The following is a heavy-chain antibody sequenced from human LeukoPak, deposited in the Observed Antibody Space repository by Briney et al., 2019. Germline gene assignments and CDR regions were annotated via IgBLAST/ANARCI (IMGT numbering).Heavy chain of an antibody. Sequence: SQTLSLTCAISGDSVSSNTAAWNWIRQSSSRGLEWLGRTYYRSKWYNEYAVSVKSRITINPDTTKNQFSLQLSSVTPDDTAVYYCARGWHPYYFDYWGQGTLVTVSS. CDR3: ARGWHPYYFDY. CDR1: GDSVSSNTAA. J-gene: IGHJ4*02. D-gene: IGHD6-13*01. V-gene: IGHV6-1*01. CDR2: TYYRSKWYN.